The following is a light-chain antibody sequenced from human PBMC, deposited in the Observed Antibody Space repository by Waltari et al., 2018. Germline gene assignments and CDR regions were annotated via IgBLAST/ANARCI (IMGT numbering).Light chain of an antibody. CDR3: AAWDNSLGGLVV. CDR1: SSNIAGNY. CDR2: RNY. Sequence: QSVLTQSPSASGTPGQRVSISCSGSSSNIAGNYVYWYQQLPGTAPNLLIYRNYQRPSGVPDRFSGSKSGTSASLAISGLRSEDEGDYFCAAWDNSLGGLVVFGGGTKLTVL. V-gene: IGLV1-47*01. J-gene: IGLJ2*01.